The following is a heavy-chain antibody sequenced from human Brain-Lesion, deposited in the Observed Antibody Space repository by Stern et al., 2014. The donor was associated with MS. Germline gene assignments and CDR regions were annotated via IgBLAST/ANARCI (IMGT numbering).Heavy chain of an antibody. J-gene: IGHJ4*02. V-gene: IGHV4-31*03. CDR2: ISYSGNT. CDR3: ARVTEFLRFFYPDY. D-gene: IGHD3-3*01. Sequence: QLQLQEWGPGLVKPSQTLSLTCTVSGGAVSSGDRYWSWIRQHPEKGLEWIGYISYSGNTYYNPSLESRVTISMDRSKNQFSLKLRSVTAADTAVYYCARVTEFLRFFYPDYWGQGIRVTVSS. CDR1: GGAVSSGDRY.